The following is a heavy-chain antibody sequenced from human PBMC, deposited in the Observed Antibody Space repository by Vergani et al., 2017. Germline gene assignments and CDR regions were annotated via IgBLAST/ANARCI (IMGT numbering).Heavy chain of an antibody. J-gene: IGHJ4*02. CDR1: GGPVTGYY. V-gene: IGHV4-4*07. CDR2: INIETTGNV. D-gene: IGHD6-19*01. Sequence: QVRLQESGRGLVKPSETLSLTCTVSGGPVTGYYCNWIRQSAGKRLEWVGRINIETTGNVNYNSALESRVTMSVDTSSGQFSLKLSSVTAADTAVYYCARESYTTGWRRVEYWGQGIPVTGSS. CDR3: ARESYTTGWRRVEY.